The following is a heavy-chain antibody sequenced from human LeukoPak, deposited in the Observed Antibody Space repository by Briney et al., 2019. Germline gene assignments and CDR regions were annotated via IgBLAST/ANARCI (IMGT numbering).Heavy chain of an antibody. V-gene: IGHV3-23*01. J-gene: IGHJ4*02. Sequence: GGSLRLSCAASRFTFNSYAMSWVRQAPGKGLEWVSVIGGSNGITLYVGSVKGRFTISRDNSKDTLYLQMNSLRAEDTAVYYCARNENSGWGYFDYWGQGTLVTVSS. D-gene: IGHD5-12*01. CDR1: RFTFNSYA. CDR2: IGGSNGIT. CDR3: ARNENSGWGYFDY.